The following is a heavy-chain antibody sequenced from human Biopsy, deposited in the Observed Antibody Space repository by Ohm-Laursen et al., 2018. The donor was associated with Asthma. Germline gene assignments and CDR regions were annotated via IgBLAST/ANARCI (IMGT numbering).Heavy chain of an antibody. CDR3: ARVASYGDVYFGIDV. CDR2: VFYSGTT. D-gene: IGHD4-17*01. CDR1: GAYIGTPDYH. J-gene: IGHJ6*02. V-gene: IGHV4-30-4*01. Sequence: SQTLSLTWPVSGAYIGTPDYHWSWIRQSPGKGLEWIGFVFYSGTTHYSRSLERRLFLSIDTARNEFPMNLRSLTAADTAVDFCARVASYGDVYFGIDVWGPGSTVSV.